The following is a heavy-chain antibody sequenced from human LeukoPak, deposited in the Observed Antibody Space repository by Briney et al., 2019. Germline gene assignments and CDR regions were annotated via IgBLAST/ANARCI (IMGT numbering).Heavy chain of an antibody. Sequence: ASVKVSCKASGYTFTSYDINWVRQATGQGLEWMGWMNPNSGNTGYAQKFQGRVTMTRNTSISTAYMELSSLRSEDTAVYYCARDGLRYFDWLLPRGYYYYMDVWGKGTTVTVSS. CDR2: MNPNSGNT. D-gene: IGHD3-9*01. J-gene: IGHJ6*03. V-gene: IGHV1-8*01. CDR3: ARDGLRYFDWLLPRGYYYYMDV. CDR1: GYTFTSYD.